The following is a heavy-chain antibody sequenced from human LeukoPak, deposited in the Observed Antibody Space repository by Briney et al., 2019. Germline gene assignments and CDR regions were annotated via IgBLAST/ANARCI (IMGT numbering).Heavy chain of an antibody. D-gene: IGHD2/OR15-2a*01. J-gene: IGHJ4*02. V-gene: IGHV3-23*01. Sequence: GGSLRLSCAATGFTFSDYYMSWIRQAPGKGLEWVSSISGSGGSTYYADSVKGRFTISRDNSKNTLYLQMNSLRAEDTAVYYCAKGPLLWNWGQGTLVTVSS. CDR3: AKGPLLWN. CDR2: ISGSGGST. CDR1: GFTFSDYY.